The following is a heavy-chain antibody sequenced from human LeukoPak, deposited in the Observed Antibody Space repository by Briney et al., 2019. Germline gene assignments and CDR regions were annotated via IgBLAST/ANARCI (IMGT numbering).Heavy chain of an antibody. D-gene: IGHD3-22*01. CDR1: GFTFSSYS. J-gene: IGHJ4*02. CDR3: ARDDSSPFDY. CDR2: ISSSSSYI. V-gene: IGHV3-21*01. Sequence: AGGSLRLSCAASGFTFSSYSMNWVRQAPGKGLEWVSSISSSSSYIYYADSEKGRFTISRDNAKNSLYLQMNSLRAEDTAVYYCARDDSSPFDYWGQGTLVTVSS.